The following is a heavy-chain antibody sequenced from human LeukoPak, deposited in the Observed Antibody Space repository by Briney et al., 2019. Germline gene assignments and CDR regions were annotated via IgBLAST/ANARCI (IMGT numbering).Heavy chain of an antibody. V-gene: IGHV1-69*04. CDR1: GGTFSSYA. J-gene: IGHJ6*02. CDR2: VIPILGIA. CDR3: ARGGSGSPLDV. Sequence: SVKVSCKASGGTFSSYAISWVRQAPGQGLEWMGRVIPILGIANYAQKFQGRVTITADKSTSTAYMELSSLRSEDTAVYYCARGGSGSPLDVWGQGTTVTVSS. D-gene: IGHD3-10*01.